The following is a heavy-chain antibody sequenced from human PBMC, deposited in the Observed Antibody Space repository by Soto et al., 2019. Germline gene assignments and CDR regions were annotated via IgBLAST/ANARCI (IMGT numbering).Heavy chain of an antibody. CDR3: ARDGQGEGDYYYGMDV. D-gene: IGHD2-21*01. CDR1: GGTFSSYA. J-gene: IGHJ6*02. Sequence: QVQLVQSGAEVTKPGASVNVSCKASGGTFSSYAISWVRQAPGQGLEWMGGIIPIFGTANYAQKFQGRVTSTADESTSTAYMELSSLRSEDTAVYYCARDGQGEGDYYYGMDVWGQGTTVTVSS. CDR2: IIPIFGTA. V-gene: IGHV1-69*01.